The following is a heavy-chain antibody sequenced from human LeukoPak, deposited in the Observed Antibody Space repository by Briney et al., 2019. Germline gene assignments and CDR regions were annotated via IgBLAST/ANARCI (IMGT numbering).Heavy chain of an antibody. CDR1: GFTFSSYA. CDR2: ISGSGGST. J-gene: IGHJ4*02. Sequence: GGSLRLSCAASGFTFSSYAMSWVRQAPGEGLEWVSAISGSGGSTYYADSVKGRFTISRDNSKNTLYLQMNSLRAEDTAVYYCAKDPLDSSGLYYFDYWGQGTLVTVSS. D-gene: IGHD6-19*01. V-gene: IGHV3-23*01. CDR3: AKDPLDSSGLYYFDY.